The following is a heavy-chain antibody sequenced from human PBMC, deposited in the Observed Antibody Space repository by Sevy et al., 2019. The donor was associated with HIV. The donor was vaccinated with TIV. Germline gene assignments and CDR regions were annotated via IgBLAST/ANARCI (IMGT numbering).Heavy chain of an antibody. J-gene: IGHJ1*01. CDR1: GFTFXDYC. CDR3: TXXXAXXXXXXX. CDR2: LKXDXYGGTV. Sequence: GGSLRLSCTASGFTFXDYCMSWVRQAPGKGLEWVAFLKXDXYGGTVDHAASVRGRFVISRDDSKTIAYLQMNDLKTEDTGXXXXTXXXAXXXXXXXWGXXXLVTVSS. V-gene: IGHV3-49*04.